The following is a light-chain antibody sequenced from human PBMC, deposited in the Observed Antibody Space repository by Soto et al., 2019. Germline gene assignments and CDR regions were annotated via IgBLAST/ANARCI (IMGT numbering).Light chain of an antibody. CDR1: QSVSRN. V-gene: IGKV3-15*01. CDR3: QQYNNWPRT. CDR2: GAS. Sequence: IVMTQSTATLSVSPGERATLSCRASQSVSRNLAWYQQKPGQAPRLLIYGASTRATGIPARFSGSGSGTEFTLTISSLQSEDFAFYYCQQYNNWPRTFGQGTEVDIK. J-gene: IGKJ1*01.